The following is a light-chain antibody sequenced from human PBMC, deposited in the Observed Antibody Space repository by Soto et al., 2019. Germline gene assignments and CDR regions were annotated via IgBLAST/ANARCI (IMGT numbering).Light chain of an antibody. V-gene: IGKV3-20*01. CDR2: GAS. CDR3: QQYGTSPQS. Sequence: EIVLTQSPGTLSLSPGERATLSCRASQSVYRNYLAWYQQKPGQAARLLMYGASTRATGIPDRFSGSGSGTDFTLTINRLEPEDFAVYSCQQYGTSPQSFGGGTRVEMK. J-gene: IGKJ4*01. CDR1: QSVYRNY.